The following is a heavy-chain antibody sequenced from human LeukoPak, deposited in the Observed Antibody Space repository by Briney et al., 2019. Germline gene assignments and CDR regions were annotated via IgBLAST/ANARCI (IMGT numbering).Heavy chain of an antibody. V-gene: IGHV3-11*01. CDR2: ISSSGSTI. D-gene: IGHD5-12*01. CDR1: GFTFSDYY. Sequence: PGGSLRLSCAASGFTFSDYYMSWIRQAPGRGLEWVSYISSSGSTIYYADSVKGRFTISRDNAKNSLYLQMNSLRAEDTAAYYCVRDGGVSGYDLLDYWGQGTLVTVSS. CDR3: VRDGGVSGYDLLDY. J-gene: IGHJ4*02.